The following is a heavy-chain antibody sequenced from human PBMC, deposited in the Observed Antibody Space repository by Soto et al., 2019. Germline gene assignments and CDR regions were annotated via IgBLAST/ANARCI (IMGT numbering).Heavy chain of an antibody. CDR1: GGTFSSYA. Sequence: ASVKVSCKASGGTFSSYAISWVRQAPRQGLEWMGGIIPIFGTANYAQKFQGRVTITADKSTSTAYMELSSLRSEDTAVYYCARGGEGTTSDYYYYGMDVWGQGTTVTVSS. D-gene: IGHD3-10*01. J-gene: IGHJ6*02. CDR3: ARGGEGTTSDYYYYGMDV. V-gene: IGHV1-69*06. CDR2: IIPIFGTA.